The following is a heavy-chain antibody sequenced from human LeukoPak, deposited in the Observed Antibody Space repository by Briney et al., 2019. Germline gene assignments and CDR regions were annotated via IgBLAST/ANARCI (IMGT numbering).Heavy chain of an antibody. D-gene: IGHD2-2*01. CDR2: IGGSGGDT. CDR1: GFTFSNYA. V-gene: IGHV3-23*01. Sequence: GGSQRLSCAASGFTFSNYAMNWVRQAPGKGLEWVSVIGGSGGDTYYADSVKGRFTISRDNSKNRLYLRMNSLRAEDTALYYCAKDFVVVPGLVNYFDSWGQGTLVTVSS. CDR3: AKDFVVVPGLVNYFDS. J-gene: IGHJ4*02.